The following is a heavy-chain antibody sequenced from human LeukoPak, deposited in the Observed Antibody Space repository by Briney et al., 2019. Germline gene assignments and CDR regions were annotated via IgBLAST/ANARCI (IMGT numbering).Heavy chain of an antibody. CDR1: GGSISSYY. D-gene: IGHD3-3*01. J-gene: IGHJ5*02. Sequence: SETLSLTCTVSGGSISSYYWSWIRQPARKGLEWIGRIYTSGSTNYNPSLKSRVTISVDTSKTQFSLKLSSVTAADTAVYYCARTYYDFWSGYYIRWFDPWGQGTLVTVSS. V-gene: IGHV4-4*07. CDR3: ARTYYDFWSGYYIRWFDP. CDR2: IYTSGST.